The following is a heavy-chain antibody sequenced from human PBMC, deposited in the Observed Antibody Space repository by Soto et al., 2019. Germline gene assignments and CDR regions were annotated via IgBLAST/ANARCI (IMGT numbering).Heavy chain of an antibody. Sequence: EVQLLESGGGLVQPGGSLRLSCAASGFTFTTYTMSWLRQAPGKGLEWVSSISGSGGHTYYADSVKGRLIVSRDNSKNTLYLQMNSLRAEDTAVYYCAKDGSYSSSWPYYIDHWGQGTVVTVTS. CDR1: GFTFTTYT. CDR3: AKDGSYSSSWPYYIDH. J-gene: IGHJ4*02. D-gene: IGHD6-13*01. V-gene: IGHV3-23*01. CDR2: ISGSGGHT.